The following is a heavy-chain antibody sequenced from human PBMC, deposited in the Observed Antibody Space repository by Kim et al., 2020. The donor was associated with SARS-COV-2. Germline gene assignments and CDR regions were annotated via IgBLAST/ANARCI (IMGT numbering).Heavy chain of an antibody. V-gene: IGHV4-59*02. CDR3: ARDNSSSLELDP. J-gene: IGHJ5*02. Sequence: SETLSLTCTVSGGSVSDYYWSWIRQPPGKGLEWIGFLYNTGTPDYNPSLKSRVSMSLDTSNNQFPLRLKSVTAADTAIYYCARDNSSSLELDPWGQGTLV. D-gene: IGHD2-15*01. CDR2: LYNTGTP. CDR1: GGSVSDYY.